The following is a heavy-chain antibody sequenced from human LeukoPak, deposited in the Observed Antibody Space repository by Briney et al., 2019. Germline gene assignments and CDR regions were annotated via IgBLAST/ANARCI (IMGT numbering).Heavy chain of an antibody. J-gene: IGHJ3*02. CDR1: GYTFTGYY. V-gene: IGHV1-2*02. Sequence: ASVKVSCKASGYTFTGYYMHWVRQAPGQGLEWMGWINPNSGGTNYAQKFQGRVTMTRDTSISTAYMELSRLRSDDTAVYYCARDDGGSQGGAFDIWGQGTMVTVSS. CDR2: INPNSGGT. D-gene: IGHD1-26*01. CDR3: ARDDGGSQGGAFDI.